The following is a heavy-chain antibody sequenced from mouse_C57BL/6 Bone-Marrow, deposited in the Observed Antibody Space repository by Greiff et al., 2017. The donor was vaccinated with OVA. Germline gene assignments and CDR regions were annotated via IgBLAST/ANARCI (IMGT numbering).Heavy chain of an antibody. J-gene: IGHJ4*01. CDR3: ARGRDGYVDAMDY. CDR2: INYDGSST. D-gene: IGHD2-3*01. Sequence: EVQLQESEGGLVQPGSSMKLSCTASGFTFSDYYMAWVRQVPEKGLEWVANINYDGSSTYYLDSLKSRFIISRDNAKNILYLQMSSLKSEDTATYYCARGRDGYVDAMDYWGQGTSVTVSS. V-gene: IGHV5-16*01. CDR1: GFTFSDYY.